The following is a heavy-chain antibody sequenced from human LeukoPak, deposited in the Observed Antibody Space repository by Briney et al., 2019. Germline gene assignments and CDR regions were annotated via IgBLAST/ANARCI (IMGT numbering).Heavy chain of an antibody. CDR2: IKHDESEK. Sequence: GSLRLSCAASGFSFNSDWMDWVRQASGKGLEWVANIKHDESEKNYLDSVKGRFTISRDNAQNSLYLQMNGLRVEDTAVYYCTRRLDDWGQGTLVTVSS. CDR1: GFSFNSDW. D-gene: IGHD3-16*01. CDR3: TRRLDD. V-gene: IGHV3-7*01. J-gene: IGHJ4*02.